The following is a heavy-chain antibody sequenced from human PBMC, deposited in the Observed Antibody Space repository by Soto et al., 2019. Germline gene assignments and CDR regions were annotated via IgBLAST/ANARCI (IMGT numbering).Heavy chain of an antibody. D-gene: IGHD5-12*01. CDR1: RFTFANSS. CDR3: VKDRVPGAYGHYYGMDV. J-gene: IGHJ6*02. CDR2: ISCDGSEK. V-gene: IGHV3-30*18. Sequence: GGSLRLSCKVSRFTFANSSMRWVLQAPVRGLERMAVISCDGSEKHYADFMKGRPTIARDNSKNTLHRHMNSLRAEDTTIYYYVKDRVPGAYGHYYGMDVWGQGSTVTVSS.